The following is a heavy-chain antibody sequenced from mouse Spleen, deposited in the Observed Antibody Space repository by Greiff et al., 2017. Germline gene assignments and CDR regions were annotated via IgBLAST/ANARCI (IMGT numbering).Heavy chain of an antibody. CDR2: IDPENGDT. J-gene: IGHJ3*01. Sequence: VQLKQSGAELVRPGASVKLSCTASGFNIKDDYMHWVKQRPEQGLEWIGWIDPENGDTEYASKFQGKATITADTSSNTAYLQLSSLTSEDTAVYYCTTWRSVAYWGQGTLVTVSA. CDR3: TTWRSVAY. V-gene: IGHV14-4*01. CDR1: GFNIKDDY.